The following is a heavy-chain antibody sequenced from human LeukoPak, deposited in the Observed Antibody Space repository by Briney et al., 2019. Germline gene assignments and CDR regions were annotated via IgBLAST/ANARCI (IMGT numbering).Heavy chain of an antibody. Sequence: GGSLRLSCTASGFTFGDYAMSWFRQAPGKGLEWVGFIRSKAYGGTTEYAASVKGRFTISRDDSKSIAYLQMNSLKTEDTAVYYCARSQRDDFWSGYYKYWGQGTLVTVSS. J-gene: IGHJ4*02. CDR1: GFTFGDYA. D-gene: IGHD3-3*01. CDR2: IRSKAYGGTT. CDR3: ARSQRDDFWSGYYKY. V-gene: IGHV3-49*03.